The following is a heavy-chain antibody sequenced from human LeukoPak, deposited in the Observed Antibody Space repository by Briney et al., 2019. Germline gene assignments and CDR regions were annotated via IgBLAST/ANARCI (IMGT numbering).Heavy chain of an antibody. CDR2: INSDGSST. J-gene: IGHJ4*02. CDR1: GFTFSSYW. Sequence: PGGSLRLSCAASGFTFSSYWMHWVRQAPGKGLVWVSRINSDGSSTSYADSVKGRFTISRDNAKNTLYLQMNSLRAEDTAVYYCAVAGTFDYFDYWGQGTPVTVSS. D-gene: IGHD6-19*01. V-gene: IGHV3-74*01. CDR3: AVAGTFDYFDY.